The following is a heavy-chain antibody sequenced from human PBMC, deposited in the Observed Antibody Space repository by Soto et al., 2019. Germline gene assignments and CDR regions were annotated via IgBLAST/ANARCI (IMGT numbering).Heavy chain of an antibody. D-gene: IGHD3-22*01. CDR2: ISVSGNNA. CDR3: ARDQLRPGILYSLGVLLPEYGL. Sequence: LRLSCAASGFAFSTFAITWVRQAPGKGLEWVAAISVSGNNAYYADSVRGRFTISRDNSQNSVFSQMSSLGADDTAVYYCARDQLRPGILYSLGVLLPEYGLWGQGTLVTVSS. CDR1: GFAFSTFA. J-gene: IGHJ4*02. V-gene: IGHV3-23*01.